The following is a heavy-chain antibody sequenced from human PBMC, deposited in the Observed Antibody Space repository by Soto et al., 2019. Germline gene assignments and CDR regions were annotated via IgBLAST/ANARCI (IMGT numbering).Heavy chain of an antibody. J-gene: IGHJ6*02. CDR2: INPNSGGT. CDR3: ARENAGAYYYYYGMDV. V-gene: IGHV1-2*04. D-gene: IGHD1-26*01. CDR1: GYTFTGYY. Sequence: ASVKVSCKASGYTFTGYYMHWVRQAPGQGLEWMGWINPNSGGTNYAQKFQGWVTMTGDTSISTAYMELSRLRSDDTAVYYCARENAGAYYYYYGMDVWGQGPTVTVSS.